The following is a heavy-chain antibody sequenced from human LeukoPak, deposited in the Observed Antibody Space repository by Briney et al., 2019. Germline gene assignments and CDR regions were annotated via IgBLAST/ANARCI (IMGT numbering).Heavy chain of an antibody. V-gene: IGHV4-4*07. CDR3: ARDAHDSLRINWFDY. D-gene: IGHD1-1*01. CDR1: GGSISSYY. CDR2: IYTSGST. J-gene: IGHJ4*02. Sequence: SETLSLTCTVSGGSISSYYWSWIRQPAGKGLEWIGRIYTSGSTNYNPSLKSRVTMSVDTSKKQFSLKLSSVAAADTAVYYCARDAHDSLRINWFDYWGQGTLVTVSS.